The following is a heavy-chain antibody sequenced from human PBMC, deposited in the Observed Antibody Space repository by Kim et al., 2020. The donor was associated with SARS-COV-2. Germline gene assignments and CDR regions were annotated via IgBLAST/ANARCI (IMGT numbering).Heavy chain of an antibody. D-gene: IGHD4-4*01. Sequence: YADSVEGRFNVSRDNPKNTVNMQMNNQKDDDTAVYYGARSAYSTMFDYWGQGTLVTVSS. J-gene: IGHJ4*01. V-gene: IGHV3-74*01. CDR3: ARSAYSTMFDY.